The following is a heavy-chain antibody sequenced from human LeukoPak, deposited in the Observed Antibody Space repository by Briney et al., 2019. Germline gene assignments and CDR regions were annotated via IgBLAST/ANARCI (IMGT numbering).Heavy chain of an antibody. V-gene: IGHV3-53*01. D-gene: IGHD3-10*01. CDR1: GFTVSGNC. Sequence: GGSLRPSCAVSGFTVSGNCMSWVRQAPGKGLEWVSLIYSGGTTDYADSVKGRFTISRDDPHNTLYLQMNSLRAEDTAVYFCARGGVDYYGSGTYYLMYYFDYWGQGALVTVSS. J-gene: IGHJ4*02. CDR2: IYSGGTT. CDR3: ARGGVDYYGSGTYYLMYYFDY.